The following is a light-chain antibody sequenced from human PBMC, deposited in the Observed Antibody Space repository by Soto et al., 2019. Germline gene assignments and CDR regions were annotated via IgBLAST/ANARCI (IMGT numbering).Light chain of an antibody. CDR1: QTISSR. V-gene: IGKV1-5*03. J-gene: IGKJ1*01. CDR2: KAS. CDR3: QHYNSYSEA. Sequence: DIQMTQSPSTLSASVGDRVTITFRSSQTISSRLAWYQQKPGKAPKLLIYKASTLKSGVPSRFSGSGSGTEFTLTISSLQPDDFATYYCQHYNSYSEAFGQGTKVDI.